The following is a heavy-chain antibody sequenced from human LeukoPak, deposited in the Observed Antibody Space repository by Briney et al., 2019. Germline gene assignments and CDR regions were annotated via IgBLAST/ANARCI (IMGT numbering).Heavy chain of an antibody. D-gene: IGHD1-26*01. CDR2: INPNSGGT. CDR3: AGIYSGSYSHAFDI. CDR1: GYTFTGYY. V-gene: IGHV1-2*02. J-gene: IGHJ3*02. Sequence: ASVKVSCKASGYTFTGYYMHWVRQAPGQGLEWMGWINPNSGGTNYAQKFQGRVTMTRDTSISTAYMELSRLRSDDTAVYYCAGIYSGSYSHAFDIWGQGTMVTVSS.